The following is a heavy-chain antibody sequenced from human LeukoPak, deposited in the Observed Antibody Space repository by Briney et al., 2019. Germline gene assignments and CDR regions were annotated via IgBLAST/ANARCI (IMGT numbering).Heavy chain of an antibody. CDR3: ARGALVATSDGAFDI. CDR2: IGSAGDT. D-gene: IGHD5-12*01. J-gene: IGHJ3*02. Sequence: GGSLRLSCAASGFTFSSYGMHWVRQATGKGLEWVSAIGSAGDTYYPGSVKGRFTISRENAKNSLYLQMNSLRAGDTAVYYCARGALVATSDGAFDIWGQGTMVTVSS. CDR1: GFTFSSYG. V-gene: IGHV3-13*01.